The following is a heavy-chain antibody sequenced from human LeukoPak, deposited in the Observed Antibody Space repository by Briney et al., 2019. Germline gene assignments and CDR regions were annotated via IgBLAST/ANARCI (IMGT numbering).Heavy chain of an antibody. CDR3: ARGLGVLRYFDWLPHYFDY. D-gene: IGHD3-9*01. J-gene: IGHJ4*02. CDR1: GYTFTGYY. Sequence: ASVKVSCKASGYTFTGYYMHWVRQAPGQGLEWMGWINPNSGGTNYAQKFQGRVTMTRDTSISTAYMELSRLRSDDTAVYYCARGLGVLRYFDWLPHYFDYWGQGTLVTVSS. CDR2: INPNSGGT. V-gene: IGHV1-2*02.